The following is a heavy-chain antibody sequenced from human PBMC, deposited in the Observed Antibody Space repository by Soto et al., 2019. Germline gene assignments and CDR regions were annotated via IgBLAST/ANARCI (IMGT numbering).Heavy chain of an antibody. D-gene: IGHD2-15*01. Sequence: PSETLSLTCSVSGVSISSGGYYWSWIRQYPGKGLEWIGNIYNSGSNYYNPSLNSRATTSINTSSNQFSLKLSSVTAAATAVYLCARVGGRNCSGATCSFHWTLDHWGKGTLFPVPS. CDR3: ARVGGRNCSGATCSFHWTLDH. CDR1: GVSISSGGYY. J-gene: IGHJ4*02. CDR2: IYNSGSN. V-gene: IGHV4-31*03.